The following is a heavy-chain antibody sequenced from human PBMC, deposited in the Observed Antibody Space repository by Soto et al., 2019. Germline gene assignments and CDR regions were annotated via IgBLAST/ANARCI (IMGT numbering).Heavy chain of an antibody. J-gene: IGHJ1*01. CDR1: GFTFSSHG. CDR2: IWYDGSNK. Sequence: QVQLVESGGGVVQPGRSLRLSCAASGFTFSSHGMHWVRQAPGKGLEWVTVIWYDGSNKYSADSVKGRFTISRDNSKKPLYLQMSGLRAEDTAVYYCASDGGVAGMGVGWGQGTLVTVSS. V-gene: IGHV3-33*01. D-gene: IGHD6-19*01. CDR3: ASDGGVAGMGVG.